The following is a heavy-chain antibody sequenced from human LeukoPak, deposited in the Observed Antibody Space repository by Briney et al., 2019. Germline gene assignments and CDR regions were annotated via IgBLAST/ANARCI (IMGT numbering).Heavy chain of an antibody. D-gene: IGHD3-10*01. CDR3: GRIHRDSGSPTWFY. J-gene: IGHJ4*02. CDR2: IYYSGST. Sequence: SETLSLTCTVSGGSISSSSYYWGWIRQPPGKGLEWIGSIYYSGSTYYSPSLKSRVTISVDTSKNQFSLELSSVTAADTAVYYCGRIHRDSGSPTWFYWGQGTLVTVSS. CDR1: GGSISSSSYY. V-gene: IGHV4-39*07.